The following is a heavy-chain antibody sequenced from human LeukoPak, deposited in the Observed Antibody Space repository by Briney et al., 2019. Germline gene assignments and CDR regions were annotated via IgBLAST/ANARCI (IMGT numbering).Heavy chain of an antibody. J-gene: IGHJ4*02. D-gene: IGHD3-16*01. CDR2: IFYSGST. V-gene: IGHV4-39*07. Sequence: QPSETLSLTCTVSGGSISSSSYYWGWIRQPPGKGLEWIGSIFYSGSTYYNPSLRSRVTISVDTSKNQFSLKLSSVTAADTAVYYCARCHGDSLGEFYWGQGTLVTVSS. CDR1: GGSISSSSYY. CDR3: ARCHGDSLGEFY.